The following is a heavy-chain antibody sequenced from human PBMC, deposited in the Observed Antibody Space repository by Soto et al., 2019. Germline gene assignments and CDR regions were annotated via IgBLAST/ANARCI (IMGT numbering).Heavy chain of an antibody. J-gene: IGHJ4*02. CDR2: ISAYNGNT. V-gene: IGHV1-18*01. Sequence: QVQLVQSGAEVKKPGASVKVSCKASGYTFTSYGISWVRQAPGQGLEWMGWISAYNGNTNDEQEVQGRVSKTSDNSTSTADKELESVKSDGTAVDYCAGDCGFLEWSPPDYWGQGTLVTVSS. D-gene: IGHD3-3*01. CDR1: GYTFTSYG. CDR3: AGDCGFLEWSPPDY.